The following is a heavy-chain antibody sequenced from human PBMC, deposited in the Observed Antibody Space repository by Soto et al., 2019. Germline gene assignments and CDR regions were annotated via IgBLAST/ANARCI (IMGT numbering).Heavy chain of an antibody. CDR1: GGTFSSYA. CDR2: IIPIFGTA. Sequence: SVKVSCRASGGTFSSYAISWVRQAPGQGLEWMGGIIPIFGTANYAQKFEGRVTITADESTSTAYMELSSLRAEDTAVYYCAGRTILYGTYSYYGTEVWGRGTTVNVSS. D-gene: IGHD3-9*01. J-gene: IGHJ6*02. V-gene: IGHV1-69*13. CDR3: AGRTILYGTYSYYGTEV.